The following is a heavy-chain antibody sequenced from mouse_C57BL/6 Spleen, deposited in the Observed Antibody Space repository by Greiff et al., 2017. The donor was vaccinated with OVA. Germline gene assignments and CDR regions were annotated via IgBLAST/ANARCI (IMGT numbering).Heavy chain of an antibody. CDR2: IYWDDDK. CDR1: GFSLSTSGMG. J-gene: IGHJ4*01. Sequence: QVTLKVSGPGILQSSQTLSLTCSFSGFSLSTSGMGVSWIRQPSGKGLEWLAHIYWDDDKRYNPSLKSRLTISKATSRNQVTLKITSVDTADTSTYYCARRALDYYGSSHYAMDYWGQGTSVTVSS. CDR3: ARRALDYYGSSHYAMDY. V-gene: IGHV8-12*01. D-gene: IGHD1-1*01.